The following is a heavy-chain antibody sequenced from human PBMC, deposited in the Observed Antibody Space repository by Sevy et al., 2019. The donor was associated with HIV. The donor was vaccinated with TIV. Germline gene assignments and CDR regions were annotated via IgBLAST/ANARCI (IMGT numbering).Heavy chain of an antibody. D-gene: IGHD6-19*01. J-gene: IGHJ4*02. V-gene: IGHV3-7*03. CDR1: GFTFSSYW. CDR2: MKEDGSER. CDR3: AKEHISGYY. Sequence: GGSLRLSCAASGFTFSSYWMSWVRQAPGKGLEWVATMKEDGSERNYVDSVKGRFTISRDNAKNSLYLQMKSLRVEDTALYYCAKEHISGYYWGQGILVTVSS.